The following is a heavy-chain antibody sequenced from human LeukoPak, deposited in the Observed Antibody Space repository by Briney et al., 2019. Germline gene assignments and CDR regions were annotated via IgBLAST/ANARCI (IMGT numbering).Heavy chain of an antibody. CDR3: ARVQYYDSSGYYSPPNWFDP. CDR1: GGTFSSYA. Sequence: SVKVSCKASGGTFSSYAISWVRQAPGQGLEWMGRIIPILGIANCAQKFQGRVTITADKSTSTAYMELSSLRSEDTAVYYCARVQYYDSSGYYSPPNWFDPWGQGTLVTVSS. CDR2: IIPILGIA. J-gene: IGHJ5*02. V-gene: IGHV1-69*04. D-gene: IGHD3-22*01.